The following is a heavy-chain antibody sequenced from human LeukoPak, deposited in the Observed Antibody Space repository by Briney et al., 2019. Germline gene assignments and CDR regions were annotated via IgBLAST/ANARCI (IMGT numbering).Heavy chain of an antibody. V-gene: IGHV4-34*01. Sequence: GSLRLSCAASGFTFSSYSMNWVRQPPGKGLEWIGEINHSGSTNYNPSLKSRVTISVDTSKNQFSLKLSSVTAADTAVYYCARGPKGSYDYVWGSYRFPLDYWGQGTLVTVSS. CDR3: ARGPKGSYDYVWGSYRFPLDY. D-gene: IGHD3-16*02. CDR2: INHSGST. CDR1: GFTFSSYS. J-gene: IGHJ4*02.